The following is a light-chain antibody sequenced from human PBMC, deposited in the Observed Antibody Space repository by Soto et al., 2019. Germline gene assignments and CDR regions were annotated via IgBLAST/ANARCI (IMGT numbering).Light chain of an antibody. CDR1: QSVSSSY. Sequence: EIVLTQSPGTLSLSPGERATLSCRASQSVSSSYLAWYQQKPGQAPSLLIYGASRRATGIPDRSSGSGSGTDFTLTISRLEPEDFAVYYCQQYDSSPITFGQGTKVDIK. CDR2: GAS. CDR3: QQYDSSPIT. V-gene: IGKV3-20*01. J-gene: IGKJ1*01.